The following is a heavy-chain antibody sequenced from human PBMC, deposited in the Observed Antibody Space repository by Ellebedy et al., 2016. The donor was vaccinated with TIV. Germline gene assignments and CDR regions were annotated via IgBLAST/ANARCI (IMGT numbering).Heavy chain of an antibody. D-gene: IGHD5-18*01. Sequence: AASVKVSCKASGYSFIFYYIHWVRQAPGQGLEWMGWINPKVGGANYAQKFQGRVTMTRDTSIRTAYMEVSSLRSDDTAVYYCARALVDTAMATGTDHWGQGTLVTVSS. V-gene: IGHV1-2*02. CDR3: ARALVDTAMATGTDH. CDR1: GYSFIFYY. J-gene: IGHJ4*02. CDR2: INPKVGGA.